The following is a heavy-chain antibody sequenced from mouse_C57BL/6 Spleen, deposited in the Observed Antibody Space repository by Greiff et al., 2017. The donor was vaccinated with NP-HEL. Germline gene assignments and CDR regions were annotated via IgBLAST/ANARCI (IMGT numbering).Heavy chain of an antibody. D-gene: IGHD1-1*01. V-gene: IGHV1-53*01. CDR2: INPSNGGT. CDR3: ARWSDYCGSSYWYFDV. Sequence: QVQLQQPGTELVKPGASVKLSCKASGYTFTSYWMHWVKQRPGQGLEWIGNINPSNGGTNYNEKVKSKATLTVDKSSSTAYMQLSSLTSEDSAVYYCARWSDYCGSSYWYFDVGGTGTTVTVSS. J-gene: IGHJ1*03. CDR1: GYTFTSYW.